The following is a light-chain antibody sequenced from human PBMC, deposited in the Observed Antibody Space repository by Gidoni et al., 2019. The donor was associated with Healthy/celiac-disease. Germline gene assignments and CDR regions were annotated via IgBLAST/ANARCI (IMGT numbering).Light chain of an antibody. CDR2: RNN. V-gene: IGLV1-47*01. CDR1: SSTIGSNY. Sequence: QSVLTQPPSASGTPGQRVTISCSGSSSTIGSNYVYRYQQLPGTAPKLLIYRNNQRPSGVPDRFSGSKSGTSASLAISGLRSEDEAEYYCAAWDDSLSGPVFGGGTKLTVL. J-gene: IGLJ2*01. CDR3: AAWDDSLSGPV.